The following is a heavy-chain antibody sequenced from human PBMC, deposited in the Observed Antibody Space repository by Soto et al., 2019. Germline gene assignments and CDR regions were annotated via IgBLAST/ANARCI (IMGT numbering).Heavy chain of an antibody. Sequence: GGSLRLSCAASGFTVSSNYMSWVRQAPGKGLEWVSVIYSGGSTYYADSVKGRFTISRDNAKNSLYLQMNSLRAEDTAVYYCARDISPSPYYYDSSGYSDCWGQGTLVTVSS. CDR2: IYSGGST. D-gene: IGHD3-22*01. CDR3: ARDISPSPYYYDSSGYSDC. CDR1: GFTVSSNY. J-gene: IGHJ4*02. V-gene: IGHV3-53*01.